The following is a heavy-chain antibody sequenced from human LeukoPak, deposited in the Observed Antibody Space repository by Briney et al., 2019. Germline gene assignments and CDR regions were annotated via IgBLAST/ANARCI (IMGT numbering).Heavy chain of an antibody. Sequence: KASETLSLTCTVSGGSISSYYWSWIRQPAGNRLEWIGRIYTSGNTNYNPSLKSRVTMSVDTSKNQFSLKLSSVTAADTAVYYCARDSGYSSSWYLIGHWFDPWGQGTLVTVSS. CDR1: GGSISSYY. CDR3: ARDSGYSSSWYLIGHWFDP. J-gene: IGHJ5*02. CDR2: IYTSGNT. V-gene: IGHV4-4*07. D-gene: IGHD6-13*01.